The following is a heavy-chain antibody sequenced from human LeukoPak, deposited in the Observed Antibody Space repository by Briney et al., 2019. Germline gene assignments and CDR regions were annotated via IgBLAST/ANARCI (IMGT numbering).Heavy chain of an antibody. CDR1: GFTFSSYG. D-gene: IGHD3-10*01. CDR2: IWYDGSNK. V-gene: IGHV3-33*01. CDR3: ARPQYYYGSGSPIDY. J-gene: IGHJ4*02. Sequence: GRSLRLSCAASGFTFSSYGMHWVRQAPGKGLEWVAVIWYDGSNKYYADSVKGRFTISRDNSKNTLYLQINNLRAEDTAVYYCARPQYYYGSGSPIDYWGQGTLVTVSS.